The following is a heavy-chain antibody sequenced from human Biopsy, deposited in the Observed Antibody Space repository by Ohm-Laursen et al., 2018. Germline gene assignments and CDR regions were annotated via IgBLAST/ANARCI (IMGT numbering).Heavy chain of an antibody. CDR3: ALQSVAQMKNFDY. CDR1: GFSFTGYY. J-gene: IGHJ4*02. CDR2: ISPKSGDT. V-gene: IGHV1-2*02. D-gene: IGHD6-19*01. Sequence: SVKVSYKASGFSFTGYYIHWVRQAPGQGLEWMGWISPKSGDTNYAHKFQGNITMTRDTSMSTAYMEMSRLRCDDTAVYYCALQSVAQMKNFDYWGQGTLVTVSS.